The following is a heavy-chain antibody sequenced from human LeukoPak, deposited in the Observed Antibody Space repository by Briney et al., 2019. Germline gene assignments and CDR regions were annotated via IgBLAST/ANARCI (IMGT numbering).Heavy chain of an antibody. V-gene: IGHV1-2*02. D-gene: IGHD6-13*01. CDR3: ATVYSSSWYGPSN. CDR2: INPNSGGT. CDR1: GYTFTGYY. Sequence: ASVKVSCKASGYTFTGYYIHWVRQAPGQGLEWMGWINPNSGGTNYAQKFQGRVSTTRDTSISTAYMELSRLRSDDTAVYYCATVYSSSWYGPSNWGQGTLVTVSS. J-gene: IGHJ4*02.